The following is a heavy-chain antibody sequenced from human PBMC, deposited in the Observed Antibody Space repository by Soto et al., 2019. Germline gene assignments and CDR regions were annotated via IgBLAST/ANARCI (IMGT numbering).Heavy chain of an antibody. CDR2: MSHSGGT. CDR1: GGFVSSGSYY. V-gene: IGHV4-34*01. D-gene: IGHD1-1*01. CDR3: ARVERGTATTVVDAFEI. Sequence: QVQLQQWGAGLLKPSETLSLTCAVYGGFVSSGSYYWSWIRQPPGKGLEWIGEMSHSGGTHCKPSLKSRVTISVDTSKNQFSLKMSSVTAADTALYYCARVERGTATTVVDAFEIWGPGTMVTVSS. J-gene: IGHJ3*02.